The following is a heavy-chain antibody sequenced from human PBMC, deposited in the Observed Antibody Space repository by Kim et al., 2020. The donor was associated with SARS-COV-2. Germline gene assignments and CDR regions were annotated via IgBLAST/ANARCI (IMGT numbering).Heavy chain of an antibody. CDR1: GGSFSGYY. J-gene: IGHJ4*02. CDR2: INHSGST. V-gene: IGHV4-34*01. Sequence: SETLSLTCAVYGGSFSGYYWSWIRQPPGKGLEWIGEINHSGSTNYNPSLKSRVTISVDTSKNQFSLKLSSVTAADTAVYYCASNYYDSSGLDYWGQGTL. D-gene: IGHD3-22*01. CDR3: ASNYYDSSGLDY.